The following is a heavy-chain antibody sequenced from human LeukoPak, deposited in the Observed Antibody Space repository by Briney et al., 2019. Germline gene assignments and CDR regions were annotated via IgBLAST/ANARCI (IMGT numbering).Heavy chain of an antibody. J-gene: IGHJ3*02. D-gene: IGHD3-10*01. V-gene: IGHV4-61*02. CDR3: ARDGRHGDDAFDI. CDR2: VYTSGST. Sequence: SETLSLTCTVSGGSISSDNYSWSWIRQPAGKGLEWIGRVYTSGSTNYNPSLKSRVTISVDTSKNQFSLKLSSVTAADTAVYYCARDGRHGDDAFDIWGQGTMVTVSS. CDR1: GGSISSDNYS.